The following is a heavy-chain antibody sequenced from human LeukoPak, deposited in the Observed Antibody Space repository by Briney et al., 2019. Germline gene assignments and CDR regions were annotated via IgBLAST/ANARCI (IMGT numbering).Heavy chain of an antibody. V-gene: IGHV3-11*04. CDR1: GFTFSDYY. J-gene: IGHJ4*02. Sequence: PGGSLRLSCAASGFTFSDYYMSWIRQAPGKGLEWVSYISSSGSTIYYADSVKGRFTISRDNAKNSLYLQMNSLRAEDTAVYYCCTEGFITGTTENYWGQGTLVTVSS. CDR2: ISSSGSTI. CDR3: CTEGFITGTTENY. D-gene: IGHD1-7*01.